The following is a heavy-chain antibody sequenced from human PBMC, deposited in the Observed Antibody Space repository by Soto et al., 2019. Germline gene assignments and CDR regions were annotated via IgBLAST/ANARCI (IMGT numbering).Heavy chain of an antibody. V-gene: IGHV1-46*01. CDR1: GYTFTNFY. Sequence: QVQLVQSGAEVKKPGASVKVSCKASGYTFTNFYMHWVRQAPGQGLEWTGIINPSGGSTSYAQKCQGGVTMTRDTTTNTEDMELSSLGSEDTDVYYFAGGFSCGCTVDYWGQGTLVTVSS. CDR2: INPSGGST. J-gene: IGHJ4*02. CDR3: AGGFSCGCTVDY. D-gene: IGHD6-19*01.